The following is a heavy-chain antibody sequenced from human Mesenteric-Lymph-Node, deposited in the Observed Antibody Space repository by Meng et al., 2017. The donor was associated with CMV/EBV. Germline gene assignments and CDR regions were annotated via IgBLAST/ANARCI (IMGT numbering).Heavy chain of an antibody. Sequence: GGSLRLSCAASGFTFSSYSMNWVRQAPGKGLEWVSSISSSSYIYYADSVKGRFTISRDNAKNSLYLQMNSLRAEDTAVYYCARAGTEVVVAASFDYWGQGTLVTVSS. CDR1: GFTFSSYS. CDR2: ISSSSYI. D-gene: IGHD2-15*01. J-gene: IGHJ4*02. V-gene: IGHV3-21*01. CDR3: ARAGTEVVVAASFDY.